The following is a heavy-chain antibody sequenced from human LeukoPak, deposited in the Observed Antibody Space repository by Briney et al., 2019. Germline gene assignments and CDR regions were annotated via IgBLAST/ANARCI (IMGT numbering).Heavy chain of an antibody. CDR2: IYYSGNT. V-gene: IGHV4-59*12. Sequence: KPSETLSLTCTVSGDSISSYYWSWIRQPPGKGLEWIGYIYYSGNTNYNPSLKSRVTISLDTSRNQFSLKLNSVTAADTAVYYCAKSNDYGLVDIWGQGTMVTVSS. D-gene: IGHD3/OR15-3a*01. J-gene: IGHJ3*02. CDR1: GDSISSYY. CDR3: AKSNDYGLVDI.